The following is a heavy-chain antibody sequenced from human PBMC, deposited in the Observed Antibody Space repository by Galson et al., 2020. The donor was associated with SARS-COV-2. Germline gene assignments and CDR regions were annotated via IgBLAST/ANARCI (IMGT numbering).Heavy chain of an antibody. J-gene: IGHJ2*01. CDR2: VYPRATT. CDR3: ARQGVNMIVLVTVPGWYFDL. Sequence: SETLSLTCTVSGYSVSTTNYWGWARQPPGRGLEWFGRVYPRATTYYNPSPKSRFTTSVDTSKNKFSLRLDSVTAADTALYYCARQGVNMIVLVTVPGWYFDLWGRGTLVTVSS. D-gene: IGHD3-22*01. CDR1: GYSVSTTNY. V-gene: IGHV4-38-2*02.